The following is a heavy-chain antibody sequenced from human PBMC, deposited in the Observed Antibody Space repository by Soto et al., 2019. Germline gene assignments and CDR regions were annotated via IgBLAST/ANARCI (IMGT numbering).Heavy chain of an antibody. CDR3: ARLEYAAAGTDYYYGMDV. CDR2: VNHSGST. V-gene: IGHV4-34*01. D-gene: IGHD6-13*01. Sequence: QVQLQQWGAGLLKPSETLSLTCAVYGGSFSGYYWSWIRQPPGKGLEWIGEVNHSGSTNYNPSLKIRVMITVDTSKNQYSLKVRSVTAADTAVDYGARLEYAAAGTDYYYGMDVWGQGTTVTVSS. J-gene: IGHJ6*02. CDR1: GGSFSGYY.